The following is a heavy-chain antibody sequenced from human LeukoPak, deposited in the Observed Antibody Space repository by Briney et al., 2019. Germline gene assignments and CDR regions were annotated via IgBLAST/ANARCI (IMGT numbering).Heavy chain of an antibody. Sequence: GASVKVSCKVSGYTLTELSMHWVRQAPGKGLAWMGRFDPEDGETIYAQKFQGRVTMTEDTSTDTAYMDLSSLRSEDTAMYYCATVVAVATFDYWGQGTLVTVSS. CDR2: FDPEDGET. V-gene: IGHV1-24*01. CDR3: ATVVAVATFDY. CDR1: GYTLTELS. J-gene: IGHJ4*02. D-gene: IGHD6-19*01.